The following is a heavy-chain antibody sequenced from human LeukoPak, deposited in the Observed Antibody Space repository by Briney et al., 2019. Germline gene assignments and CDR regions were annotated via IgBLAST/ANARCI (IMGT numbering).Heavy chain of an antibody. CDR3: ARDSLWFGSGMDV. CDR2: IYYSGST. D-gene: IGHD3-10*01. CDR1: GGSFSGYY. V-gene: IGHV4-59*01. Sequence: SETLSLTCAVYGGSFSGYYWSWIRQPPGKGLEWIGYIYYSGSTNYNPSLKSRVTISVDTSKNQFSLKLSSVTAADTAVYYCARDSLWFGSGMDVWGKGTTVTVSS. J-gene: IGHJ6*04.